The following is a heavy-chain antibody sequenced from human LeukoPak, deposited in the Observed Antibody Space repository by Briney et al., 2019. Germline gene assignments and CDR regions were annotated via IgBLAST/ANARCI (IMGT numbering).Heavy chain of an antibody. CDR2: ISSSSSYI. CDR1: GFTFSRHS. V-gene: IGHV3-21*01. CDR3: ARGSSDRYYYGSGYYYYYGMDV. D-gene: IGHD3-10*01. Sequence: GGSLRLSCAASGFTFSRHSMNWVRQAPGKGLEWVSSISSSSSYIYYADSVKGRFTISRDNAKNSLYLQMNSLRAEDTAVYYCARGSSDRYYYGSGYYYYYGMDVWGQGTTVTVSS. J-gene: IGHJ6*02.